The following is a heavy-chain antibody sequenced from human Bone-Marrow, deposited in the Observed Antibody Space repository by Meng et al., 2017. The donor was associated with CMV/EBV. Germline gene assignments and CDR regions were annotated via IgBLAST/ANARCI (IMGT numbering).Heavy chain of an antibody. J-gene: IGHJ4*02. CDR1: RVNFSNYS. CDR3: ARDHCSSTSCYDY. CDR2: ISSSSSYK. V-gene: IGHV3-21*01. Sequence: VSRVNFSNYSMNWVRQAPGKGVEWVSSISSSSSYKTYADSVKGRFTISRDNAKNSLYLQMNSLRAEDTAVYYCARDHCSSTSCYDYWGQGTLVTVSS. D-gene: IGHD2-2*01.